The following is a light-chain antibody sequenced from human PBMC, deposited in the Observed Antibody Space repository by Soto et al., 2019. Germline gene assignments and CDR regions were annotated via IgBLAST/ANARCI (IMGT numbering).Light chain of an antibody. CDR3: TSYTGTSTLVV. Sequence: QSALTQPASVSGSLGQSITISCTGTSSDVGAYNYVSWYQQYPGKAPKLLIYEVSTRPSGVSNRFSGSKSGSRASLTISGRLADDEANYYCTSYTGTSTLVVFGGGTQLTVL. V-gene: IGLV2-14*03. CDR2: EVS. CDR1: SSDVGAYNY. J-gene: IGLJ2*01.